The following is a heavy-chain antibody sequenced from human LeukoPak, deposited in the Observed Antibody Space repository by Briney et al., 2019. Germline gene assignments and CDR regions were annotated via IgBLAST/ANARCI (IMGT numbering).Heavy chain of an antibody. J-gene: IGHJ5*02. CDR2: ISGSGGST. D-gene: IGHD6-13*01. V-gene: IGHV3-23*01. Sequence: GGSLRLSCAAPGFTFSSYAMSWVRHAPGKGLEWVSAISGSGGSTYYADSVKGRFTISRDNSKNTLYLQMNSLRAEDTAVYYCAKDLEPGIAPTGWFDPWGQGTLVTVSS. CDR3: AKDLEPGIAPTGWFDP. CDR1: GFTFSSYA.